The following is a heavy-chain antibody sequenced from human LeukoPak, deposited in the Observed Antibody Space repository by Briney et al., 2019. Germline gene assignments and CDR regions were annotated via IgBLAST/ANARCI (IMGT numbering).Heavy chain of an antibody. D-gene: IGHD5-24*01. V-gene: IGHV3-48*01. CDR1: GFTFSSYS. CDR3: ARRWVYLDY. CDR2: ISSSSSTI. Sequence: PGGSLRLTCAASGFTFSSYSMNWVRQAPGKGLEWVSYISSSSSTIYYADSVKGRFTISRGNAKNSLYLQMNSLRAEDTAVYYCARRWVYLDYWGQGTLVTVSS. J-gene: IGHJ4*02.